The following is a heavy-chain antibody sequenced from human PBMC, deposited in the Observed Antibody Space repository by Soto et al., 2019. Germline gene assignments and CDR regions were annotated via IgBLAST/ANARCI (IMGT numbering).Heavy chain of an antibody. D-gene: IGHD1-26*01. V-gene: IGHV3-53*01. J-gene: IGHJ4*02. CDR2: IYDGGDT. CDR3: ERDRWEQYFDY. CDR1: GFTVSTNY. Sequence: GGSLRLSCAASGFTVSTNYMSWVRQAPGKGLEWVSVIYDGGDTYYADSVKGRFTISRDNSKNILYLQMNSLRAEDTAVYYCERDRWEQYFDYCGQGTLVTVYS.